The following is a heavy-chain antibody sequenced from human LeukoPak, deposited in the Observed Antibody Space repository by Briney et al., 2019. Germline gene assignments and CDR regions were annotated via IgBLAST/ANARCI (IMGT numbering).Heavy chain of an antibody. CDR3: VTDILTPGLFDY. D-gene: IGHD3-9*01. V-gene: IGHV3-74*01. CDR1: GFTFSSYR. CDR2: INSDGSST. Sequence: GGSLRLSCAASGFTFSSYRMHWVRQAPGKGLVWVSRINSDGSSTSYADSVKGRFTISRDNAKNTLYLQMNSLRAEDTAVYYCVTDILTPGLFDYWGQGTLVTVSS. J-gene: IGHJ4*02.